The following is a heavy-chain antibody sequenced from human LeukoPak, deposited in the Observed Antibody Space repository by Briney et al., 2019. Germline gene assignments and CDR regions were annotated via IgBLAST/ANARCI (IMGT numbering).Heavy chain of an antibody. CDR2: ISWNSGTI. Sequence: GGSLRLSCVASGLTSNDFAFHWVRQVPGRGLEWVSSISWNSGTIDYADSVKGRFSISRDNAKKSLYLQMNSLRAEDTAVYYCARTPAYNWNFVDYWGQGTLVTVSS. CDR1: GLTSNDFA. J-gene: IGHJ4*02. V-gene: IGHV3-9*02. CDR3: ARTPAYNWNFVDY. D-gene: IGHD1-7*01.